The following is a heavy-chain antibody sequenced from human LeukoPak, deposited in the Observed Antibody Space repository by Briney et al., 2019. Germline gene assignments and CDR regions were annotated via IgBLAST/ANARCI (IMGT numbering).Heavy chain of an antibody. Sequence: GGSLRLSCAASGFSFEDYTMHWVRQAPGKGLEWVSTISWNSGTIAYADSVKGRFTISRDNAKNSLYLQMNSLRADDMAFYYCAKAGAAGAGFDNWGQGILVTVSS. V-gene: IGHV3-9*03. J-gene: IGHJ4*02. CDR2: ISWNSGTI. CDR3: AKAGAAGAGFDN. D-gene: IGHD6-13*01. CDR1: GFSFEDYT.